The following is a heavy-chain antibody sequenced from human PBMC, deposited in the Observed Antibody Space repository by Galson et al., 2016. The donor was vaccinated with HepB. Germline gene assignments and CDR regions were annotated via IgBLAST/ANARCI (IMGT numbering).Heavy chain of an antibody. CDR2: ISYDGSNK. D-gene: IGHD3-22*01. J-gene: IGHJ6*02. Sequence: SLRLSCAASGFTFSTYGMHWVRQAPGKGLEWVAVISYDGSNKYYADSVKGRFTISRDKSKNTLYLQMNSLRREDTAVYYCAKDGRLYYDSRGYHYGGRGGNGMDVWGQGTTVTVSS. CDR3: AKDGRLYYDSRGYHYGGRGGNGMDV. V-gene: IGHV3-30*18. CDR1: GFTFSTYG.